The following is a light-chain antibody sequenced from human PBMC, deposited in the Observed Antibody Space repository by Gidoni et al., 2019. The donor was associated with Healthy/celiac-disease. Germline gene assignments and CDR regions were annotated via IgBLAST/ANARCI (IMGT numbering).Light chain of an antibody. V-gene: IGLV2-8*01. CDR2: EVS. J-gene: IGLJ2*01. Sequence: QSALTQPPSASGSPGQSVTISCTGTSSDVGGYNYVSWYQHHPGKAPKLMIYEVSKRPSGVPDRSSGSKSGNTASLTVSGLQAEDEADYYCSSYAGSNKGVVFGGGTKLTVL. CDR1: SSDVGGYNY. CDR3: SSYAGSNKGVV.